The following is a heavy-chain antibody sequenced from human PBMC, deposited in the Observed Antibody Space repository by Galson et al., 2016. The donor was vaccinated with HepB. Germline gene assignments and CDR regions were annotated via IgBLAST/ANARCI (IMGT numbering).Heavy chain of an antibody. CDR2: MYYLGST. CDR3: ATSEGGTRVRGVIVRRYYYGLDF. V-gene: IGHV4-61*01. J-gene: IGHJ6*02. CDR1: GGSIRSGTHF. D-gene: IGHD3-10*01. Sequence: SETLSLTCTISGGSIRSGTHFWSWLRQHPGKGLEWIGYMYYLGSTNYNPSLKSRATISIDTSKNQFSLRLSSVSAADTAVYYCATSEGGTRVRGVIVRRYYYGLDFWGQGTTVTVSS.